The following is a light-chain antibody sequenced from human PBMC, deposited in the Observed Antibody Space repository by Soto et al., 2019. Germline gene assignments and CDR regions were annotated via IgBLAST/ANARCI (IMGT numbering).Light chain of an antibody. Sequence: EIVVTQSPATLSVTPGERATLSCRASQSVGNNFAWYQQKPGQAPRLLIFATSTRATGVPARFCGSGSGTEFPRTISSLQSEYFAVYYCQQYGDWPLTFGGGAKVEIE. CDR2: ATS. V-gene: IGKV3-15*01. CDR3: QQYGDWPLT. J-gene: IGKJ4*01. CDR1: QSVGNN.